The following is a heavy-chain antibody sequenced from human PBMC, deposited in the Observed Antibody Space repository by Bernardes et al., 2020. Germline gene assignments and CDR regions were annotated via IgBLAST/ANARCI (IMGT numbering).Heavy chain of an antibody. Sequence: GSLSLSCAASGFTFSSYSMNWVRQAPGKGLEWVSSISSSSSYIYYADSVKGRFTISRDNAKNSLYLQMNSLRAEDTAVYYCARGFGEFTLDYWGQGTLVTVSS. V-gene: IGHV3-21*01. J-gene: IGHJ4*02. CDR3: ARGFGEFTLDY. CDR1: GFTFSSYS. D-gene: IGHD3-10*01. CDR2: ISSSSSYI.